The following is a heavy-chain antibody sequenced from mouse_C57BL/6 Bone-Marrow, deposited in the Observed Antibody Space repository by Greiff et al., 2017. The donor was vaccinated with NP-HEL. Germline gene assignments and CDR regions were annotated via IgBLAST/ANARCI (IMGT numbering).Heavy chain of an antibody. Sequence: EVQLQQSGPGLAKPSQTLSLTCSVTGYSITSDYLNWIRKFPGNKLEYMGYISYSGSTYYNPSLKSRISITRDTSKTQYYLQLNSVTTEDTATYYCARYMNGYFHWYFDVWGTGTTVTVSS. CDR1: GYSITSDY. CDR2: ISYSGST. V-gene: IGHV3-8*01. D-gene: IGHD2-3*01. J-gene: IGHJ1*03. CDR3: ARYMNGYFHWYFDV.